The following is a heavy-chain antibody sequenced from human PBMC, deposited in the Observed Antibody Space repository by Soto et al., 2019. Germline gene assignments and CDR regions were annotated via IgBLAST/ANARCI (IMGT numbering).Heavy chain of an antibody. J-gene: IGHJ6*02. CDR3: ARVPGKLLHSPHYYYYGMDV. V-gene: IGHV4-61*01. CDR1: GGSVSSGSYY. CDR2: IYYSGST. Sequence: QVQLQESGPGLVKPSETLSLTCTVSGGSVSSGSYYWSWIRQPPGKGLEWIGYIYYSGSTNYNPSLKSRVTISVVTSKNQFSLKLSSVTAADTAVYYCARVPGKLLHSPHYYYYGMDVWGQGTTVTVSS. D-gene: IGHD3-22*01.